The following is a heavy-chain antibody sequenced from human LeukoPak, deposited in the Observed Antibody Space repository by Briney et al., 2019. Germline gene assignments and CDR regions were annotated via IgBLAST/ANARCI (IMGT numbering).Heavy chain of an antibody. Sequence: GSLRLSCAASGFTFSSYSMNWVRQAPGKGLEWVSSISSSSSYIYYADSVKGRFTISRDNAKKSLYLQMNNLRAEDTAVYYCASQPYCSGGSCYSFDYWGQGTLVTVSS. CDR1: GFTFSSYS. J-gene: IGHJ4*02. CDR3: ASQPYCSGGSCYSFDY. V-gene: IGHV3-21*01. D-gene: IGHD2-15*01. CDR2: ISSSSSYI.